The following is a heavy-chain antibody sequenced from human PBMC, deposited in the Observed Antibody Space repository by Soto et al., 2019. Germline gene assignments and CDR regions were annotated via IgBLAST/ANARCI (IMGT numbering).Heavy chain of an antibody. V-gene: IGHV1-46*01. CDR2: INPSGGST. CDR1: GYTFPSYY. Sequence: GSVKVSCKASGYTFPSYYMHWGGQAPGQGLEWMGIINPSGGSTSYAQKFQGRVTMTRDTSTSTVYMELSSLRSEDTAVYYCAREVPPDLYYYGMDVWGQGTTVTVS. CDR3: AREVPPDLYYYGMDV. J-gene: IGHJ6*02.